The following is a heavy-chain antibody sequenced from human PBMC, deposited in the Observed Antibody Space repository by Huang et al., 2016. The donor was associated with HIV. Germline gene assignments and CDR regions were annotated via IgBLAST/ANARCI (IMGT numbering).Heavy chain of an antibody. Sequence: ELQLVESGGGFVQPGGSLRLSCAASGYTLRDHWWHWVRQAPGKGLVWVSSMNSDGRSTTYADSVKGRFTISRDNAKNTLYLQMKGLRVEDTAVYYCTRVAAGDWYFDLWGRGTLVTVSA. V-gene: IGHV3-74*01. D-gene: IGHD3-10*01. CDR2: MNSDGRST. J-gene: IGHJ2*01. CDR1: GYTLRDHW. CDR3: TRVAAGDWYFDL.